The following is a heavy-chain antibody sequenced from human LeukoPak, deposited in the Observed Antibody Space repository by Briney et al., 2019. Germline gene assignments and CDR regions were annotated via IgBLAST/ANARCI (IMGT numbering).Heavy chain of an antibody. CDR1: GGSISSSSYY. V-gene: IGHV4-39*07. Sequence: PSETLSLTCTVSGGSISSSSYYWGWIRRPPGKGLEWIGSIYTSGSTNYNPSLKSRVTMSVDTSKNQFSLKLSSVTAADTAVYYCARSMVRGVMTRDYYYYYYMDVWGKGTTVTISS. CDR2: IYTSGST. J-gene: IGHJ6*03. D-gene: IGHD3-10*01. CDR3: ARSMVRGVMTRDYYYYYYMDV.